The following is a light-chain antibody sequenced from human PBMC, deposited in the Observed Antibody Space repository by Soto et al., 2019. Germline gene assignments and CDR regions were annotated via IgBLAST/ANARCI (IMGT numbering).Light chain of an antibody. J-gene: IGLJ2*01. CDR2: EVS. V-gene: IGLV2-14*01. CDR3: SSYTSSSTRVV. CDR1: SSDVGGYNY. Sequence: QSALTQPASVSGSPGQSLTISCTGTSSDVGGYNYVSWYQQHPGKAPKLMIYEVSNRPSGVSNRFSGSKSGNTASLTISGLQAEDEADYYCSSYTSSSTRVVFGGGTQLTVL.